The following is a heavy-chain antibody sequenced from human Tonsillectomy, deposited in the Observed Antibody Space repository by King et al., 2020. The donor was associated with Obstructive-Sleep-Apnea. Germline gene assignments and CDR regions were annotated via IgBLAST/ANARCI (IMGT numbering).Heavy chain of an antibody. Sequence: VQLVESGGGVVQPGRSLRLSCAASGFTFSSYAMHWVRQAPGKGLEWVAIISYDGSNKYYADSVKGRFTISRDNSKNTLYLQMNSLRAEDTAVYYCARDRVVGATHPYGGQGTLVTVSS. CDR1: GFTFSSYA. CDR2: ISYDGSNK. V-gene: IGHV3-30*04. J-gene: IGHJ4*02. CDR3: ARDRVVGATHPY. D-gene: IGHD1-26*01.